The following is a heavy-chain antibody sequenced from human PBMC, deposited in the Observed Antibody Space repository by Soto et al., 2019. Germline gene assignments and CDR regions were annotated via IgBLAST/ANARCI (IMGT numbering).Heavy chain of an antibody. CDR3: ARHRSDGYNLGFVYFDY. D-gene: IGHD5-12*01. Sequence: QVQLVQSGAEVKKPGSSVKVSCKASGGTFSSYAISWVRQAPGQGLEWMGGIIPIFGTANYAQKFQGRVTITADESTSTAYMELSSVRSEDTAVYYCARHRSDGYNLGFVYFDYWGQGTLVTVSS. CDR2: IIPIFGTA. V-gene: IGHV1-69*01. J-gene: IGHJ4*02. CDR1: GGTFSSYA.